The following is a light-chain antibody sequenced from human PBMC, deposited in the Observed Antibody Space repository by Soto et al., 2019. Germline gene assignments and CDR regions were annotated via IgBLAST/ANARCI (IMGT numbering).Light chain of an antibody. V-gene: IGLV1-44*01. CDR2: KDS. CDR1: NSNIGSNT. J-gene: IGLJ2*01. CDR3: ATWDDSLNVLV. Sequence: QSVLTQPPSASGTPGQGVTISCSGSNSNIGSNTVHWYQHLSGTAPKLLIYKDSQRPSGIPDRVSASKSGTSASLAISGLQSEDEGEYYCATWDDSLNVLVFGGGTKLTVL.